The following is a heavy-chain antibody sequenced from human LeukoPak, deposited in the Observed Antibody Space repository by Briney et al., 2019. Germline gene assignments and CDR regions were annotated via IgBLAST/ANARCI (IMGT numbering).Heavy chain of an antibody. CDR2: INHSGST. D-gene: IGHD3-10*01. CDR1: GGSFSGYY. J-gene: IGHJ5*02. V-gene: IGHV4-34*01. CDR3: ARGRPVLLWFGEHSNWFDP. Sequence: SETLSLTCAVYGGSFSGYYWSWIRQPPGKGLEWIGEINHSGSTNYNPSLKSRVTISVDTSKNQFSLKLSSVTAADTAVYYCARGRPVLLWFGEHSNWFDPWGQGTLVTVSS.